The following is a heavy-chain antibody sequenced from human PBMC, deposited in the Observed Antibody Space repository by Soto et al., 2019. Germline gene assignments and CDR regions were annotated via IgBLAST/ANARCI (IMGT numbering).Heavy chain of an antibody. D-gene: IGHD3-16*01. CDR2: IWHDGGNK. CDR3: ARDGDVNTGFGKDY. V-gene: IGHV3-33*01. J-gene: IGHJ4*02. CDR1: GFTFSSYG. Sequence: SLRLSCAASGFTFSSYGMHWVRQAPGKGLEWVAFIWHDGGNKFYAESVKGRFTTSRDNSKNTLYLQMTSLSAEDTAMYYCARDGDVNTGFGKDYWGQGTLVTVS.